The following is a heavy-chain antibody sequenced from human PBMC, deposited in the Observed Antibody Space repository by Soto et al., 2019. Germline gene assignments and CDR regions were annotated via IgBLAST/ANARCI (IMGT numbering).Heavy chain of an antibody. J-gene: IGHJ6*02. Sequence: GGSLRLSCVASGFAFENYAMSWVRQAPGKGLEWVSAISGSGGTTYYSDSVKGRFTISRDNSKNTVYLQMNDLRVEDAAEYFCAKDSWAIFGVPAGEYYAMDVWGQGTTVTVSS. CDR1: GFAFENYA. V-gene: IGHV3-23*01. CDR2: ISGSGGTT. D-gene: IGHD3-3*01. CDR3: AKDSWAIFGVPAGEYYAMDV.